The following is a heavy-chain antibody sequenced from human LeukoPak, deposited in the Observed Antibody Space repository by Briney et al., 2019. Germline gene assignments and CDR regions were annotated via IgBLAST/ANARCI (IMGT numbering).Heavy chain of an antibody. CDR3: ARHPPSMYWFDP. CDR2: IYYSGST. CDR1: GGSISSSSYY. Sequence: SETLSLTCTVSGGSISSSSYYWGWIRQPPGKGLEWIGSIYYSGSTYYNPSLKSRVTISVDTSKNQSSLKLSSVTAADTAVYYCARHPPSMYWFDPWGQGTLVTVSS. J-gene: IGHJ5*02. V-gene: IGHV4-39*01. D-gene: IGHD2-8*01.